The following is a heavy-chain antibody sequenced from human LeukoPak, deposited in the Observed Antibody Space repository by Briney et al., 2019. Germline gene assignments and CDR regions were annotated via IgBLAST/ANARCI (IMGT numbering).Heavy chain of an antibody. V-gene: IGHV3-7*01. Sequence: GGSLRLSCAASGFTFSSYLMSWVRQAPGKGLEWVANIMQDGSERYYVDSVKGRFTISRDNAKNSLYLQMNSLRAEDTAVYYCARMEAGRVYWGQGTLVTVSS. CDR2: IMQDGSER. CDR3: ARMEAGRVY. D-gene: IGHD3-3*01. J-gene: IGHJ4*02. CDR1: GFTFSSYL.